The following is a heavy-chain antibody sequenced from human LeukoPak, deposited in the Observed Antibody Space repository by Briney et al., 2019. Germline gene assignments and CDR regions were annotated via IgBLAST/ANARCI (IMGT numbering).Heavy chain of an antibody. V-gene: IGHV4-4*07. CDR1: GGSISSYY. J-gene: IGHJ5*02. CDR3: ARTLVVVVAATRKTYNWFDP. Sequence: SETLSLTCTVSGGSISSYYWSWIRQPAGKGLEWIGRIYTSGSTNYNPSLKRRVTMSVDTSKNQFSLKLSSVTAADTAVYYCARTLVVVVAATRKTYNWFDPWGQGTLVTVSS. CDR2: IYTSGST. D-gene: IGHD2-15*01.